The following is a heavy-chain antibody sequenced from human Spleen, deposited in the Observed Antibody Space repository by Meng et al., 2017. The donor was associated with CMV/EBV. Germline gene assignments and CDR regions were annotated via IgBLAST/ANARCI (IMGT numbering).Heavy chain of an antibody. Sequence: ESLKISCTVSSGSVSSDSHYWSWLRQPPGKGLEWIGYIYYSGSTNYNPTLESRASISVDTSKNHFFLRLTSVTAADTAVYYCARVSLRGNWFDSWGQGTLVTVSS. V-gene: IGHV4-61*03. CDR1: SGSVSSDSHY. J-gene: IGHJ5*01. D-gene: IGHD3-10*01. CDR2: IYYSGST. CDR3: ARVSLRGNWFDS.